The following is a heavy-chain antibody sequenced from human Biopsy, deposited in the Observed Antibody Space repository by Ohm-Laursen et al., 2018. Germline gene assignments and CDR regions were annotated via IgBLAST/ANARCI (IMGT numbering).Heavy chain of an antibody. CDR2: VNPNSGAT. CDR1: SSYTFIGYY. V-gene: IGHV1-2*02. J-gene: IGHJ4*02. CDR3: ARDRMTDVFGGPTRTDVFDS. D-gene: IGHD3-10*01. Sequence: ASVKVSCKASSSYTFIGYYIHWVRQSPGQGLEWMGWVNPNSGATNSAEKFRGRVTLTRDTSISAVYIELRRLKSDDAAVYFCARDRMTDVFGGPTRTDVFDSWGQGTPVTVSS.